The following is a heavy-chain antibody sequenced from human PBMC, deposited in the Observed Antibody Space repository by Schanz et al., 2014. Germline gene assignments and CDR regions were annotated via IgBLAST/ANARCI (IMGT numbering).Heavy chain of an antibody. Sequence: QVPVIQSGPEVTKPGASVKVSCTASGYTFTNHYLHWVRQAPGQGLEWMGRISPSSGGTNYAQNFQGRVTMTKDTSINTVYMELSTLTSDDTAVYYCARESVSRTRLFDPWGQGTLVTVSS. J-gene: IGHJ5*02. D-gene: IGHD3-3*01. V-gene: IGHV1-2*06. CDR1: GYTFTNHY. CDR3: ARESVSRTRLFDP. CDR2: ISPSSGGT.